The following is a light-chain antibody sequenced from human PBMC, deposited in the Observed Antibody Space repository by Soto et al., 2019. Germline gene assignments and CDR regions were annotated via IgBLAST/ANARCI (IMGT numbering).Light chain of an antibody. CDR2: GAS. V-gene: IGKV3-15*01. CDR1: QSVSSN. Sequence: MTQSRATLSVSLGEGANLYCRASQSVSSNLAWYQQKPGQAPRLLIYGASTRATGIPARFSGSGSGTEFTLTISSLQSEDFAVYYCQQYNNWPQTFGQGTKVDIK. CDR3: QQYNNWPQT. J-gene: IGKJ1*01.